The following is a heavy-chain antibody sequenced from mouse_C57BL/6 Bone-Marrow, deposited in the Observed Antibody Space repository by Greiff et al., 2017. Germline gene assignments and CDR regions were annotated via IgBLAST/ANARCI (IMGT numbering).Heavy chain of an antibody. CDR3: ATTEVFDY. Sequence: QVQLQQPGAELVKPGASVKLSCKASGYTFTSYWMQWVKQRPGQGLEWIGEIDPSDSYTNYNQKFKGKATLTVDTSSSTAYMQLSSLTSEDSAVYYCATTEVFDYWGQGTTLTVSS. V-gene: IGHV1-50*01. J-gene: IGHJ2*01. D-gene: IGHD1-1*01. CDR1: GYTFTSYW. CDR2: IDPSDSYT.